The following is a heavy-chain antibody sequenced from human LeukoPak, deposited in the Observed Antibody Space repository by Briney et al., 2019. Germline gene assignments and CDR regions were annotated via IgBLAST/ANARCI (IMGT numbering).Heavy chain of an antibody. V-gene: IGHV1-69*04. CDR3: AISPVVPAATYYFDY. J-gene: IGHJ4*01. D-gene: IGHD2-2*01. Sequence: SVKVSCKASGGTFSSYAISWVRQPPGQGVEWMGRIIPPLGIANYAQKFQGRVTITADKSTSTAYMALSSLRSEDTAGYYCAISPVVPAATYYFDYWGQGTLVTVSS. CDR2: IIPPLGIA. CDR1: GGTFSSYA.